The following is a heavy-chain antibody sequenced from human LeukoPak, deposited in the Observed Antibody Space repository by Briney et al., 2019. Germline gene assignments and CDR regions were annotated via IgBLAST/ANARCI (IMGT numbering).Heavy chain of an antibody. Sequence: SETLSLTCIVSGFSISSSSYYWGWIRQPPGKGLEWIGEINHSGSTNYNPSLKSRVTISVDTSKNQFSLKLSSVTAADTAVYYCARGSGWYRTPGYFDYWGQGTLVTVSS. CDR1: GFSISSSSYY. V-gene: IGHV4-39*07. D-gene: IGHD6-19*01. CDR3: ARGSGWYRTPGYFDY. J-gene: IGHJ4*02. CDR2: INHSGST.